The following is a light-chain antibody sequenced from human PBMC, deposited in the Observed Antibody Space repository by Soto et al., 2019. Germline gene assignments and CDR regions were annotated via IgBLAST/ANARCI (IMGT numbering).Light chain of an antibody. CDR3: QQYYSYPLT. V-gene: IGKV1-8*01. CDR2: AAS. J-gene: IGKJ5*01. CDR1: QGISSY. Sequence: AIRMTQSPSSLSASTGDRVTITCRASQGISSYLAWYQQKPGKAPKLLIYAASTLQSGVPSRFRGSGSGTDFTLTISCLQSEDFATYYCQQYYSYPLTFDQVTLLEIK.